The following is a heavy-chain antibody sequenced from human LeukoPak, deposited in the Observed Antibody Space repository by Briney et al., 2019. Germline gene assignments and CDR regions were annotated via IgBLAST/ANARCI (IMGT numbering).Heavy chain of an antibody. D-gene: IGHD3-22*01. V-gene: IGHV3-74*01. CDR3: AKDIMVTSGDSSGYYLEDARYFQH. CDR2: INSDGSST. Sequence: GGSLRLSCAASGFTFSSYWMHWVRQAPGKGLVWVSRINSDGSSTSYADSVKGRFTISRDNAKNSLYLQMNSLRAEDTALYYCAKDIMVTSGDSSGYYLEDARYFQHWGQGTLVTVSS. CDR1: GFTFSSYW. J-gene: IGHJ1*01.